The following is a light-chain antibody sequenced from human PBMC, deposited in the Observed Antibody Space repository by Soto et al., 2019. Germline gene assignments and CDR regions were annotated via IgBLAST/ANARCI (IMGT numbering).Light chain of an antibody. J-gene: IGKJ2*01. Sequence: EIVLTQSPGTLSLSPGERATLSCRASQSVSSSYLAWYQQKPGQAPRLLIYGASSRATGIPARFSGGGSGTDFTLTISRLEPEDFAVYYCHQYGSSSYTFGQGTKLEIK. V-gene: IGKV3-20*01. CDR2: GAS. CDR1: QSVSSSY. CDR3: HQYGSSSYT.